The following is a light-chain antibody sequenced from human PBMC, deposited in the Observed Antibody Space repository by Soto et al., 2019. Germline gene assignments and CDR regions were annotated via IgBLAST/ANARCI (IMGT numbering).Light chain of an antibody. J-gene: IGKJ1*01. CDR2: DAS. V-gene: IGKV1-5*01. CDR3: QQYNNYPWT. Sequence: DIQMTQSPSTLSASVGDRVTITCRASQSLSTWLAWYQQKPEKAPRLLIYDASSLESGAPSRFSGSGSGTDFTLTISSLQPDDFATYYCQQYNNYPWTFGRGTKVEIK. CDR1: QSLSTW.